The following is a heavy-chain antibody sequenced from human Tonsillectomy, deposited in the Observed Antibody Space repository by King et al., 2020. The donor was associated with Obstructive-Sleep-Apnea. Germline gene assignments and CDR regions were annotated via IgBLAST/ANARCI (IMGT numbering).Heavy chain of an antibody. J-gene: IGHJ4*02. Sequence: QLQESGPGLVKPSQTLSLTCTVSGGSISSGGYYWSWIRQHPGKGLEWIGYTYYSGSTYYNPSLKSRVTISVDTSKNQFSLKLSSVTAAGTAVYYCARGGYCSGGSCYSAYWGQGTLVTVSS. D-gene: IGHD2-15*01. CDR1: GGSISSGGYY. CDR3: ARGGYCSGGSCYSAY. V-gene: IGHV4-31*03. CDR2: TYYSGST.